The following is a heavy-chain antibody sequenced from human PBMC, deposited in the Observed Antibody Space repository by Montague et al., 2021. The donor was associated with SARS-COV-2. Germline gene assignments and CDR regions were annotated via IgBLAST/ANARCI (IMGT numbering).Heavy chain of an antibody. Sequence: SETLSLTCSVSGFSISSGFYWAWIRQSPGKGPEWFGTVYHSGYTXYNPSLKGRVTVSIDTSKNQFSLTVTSVTAADTAVYFCARRGYTGSDYFDYWGQGTLVTVSS. CDR2: VYHSGYT. CDR1: GFSISSGFY. V-gene: IGHV4-38-2*01. J-gene: IGHJ4*02. D-gene: IGHD5-12*01. CDR3: ARRGYTGSDYFDY.